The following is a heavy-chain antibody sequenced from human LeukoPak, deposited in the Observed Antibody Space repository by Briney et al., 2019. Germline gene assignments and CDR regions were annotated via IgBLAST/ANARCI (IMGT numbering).Heavy chain of an antibody. J-gene: IGHJ4*02. CDR3: TTGIRGD. V-gene: IGHV3-15*07. D-gene: IGHD3-10*01. CDR1: GLTVTNAW. Sequence: GGSLRLSCSASGLTVTNAWMNWVRQAPGEGLDWVGRIASKTNGGATDYAAPVKGRFTISRDDSKNTLNLQMNSLKTEDTAVYYCTTGIRGDWGQGTLVTVSS. CDR2: IASKTNGGAT.